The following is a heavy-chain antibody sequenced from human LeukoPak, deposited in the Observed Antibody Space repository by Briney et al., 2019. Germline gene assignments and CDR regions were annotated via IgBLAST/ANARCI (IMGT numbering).Heavy chain of an antibody. CDR3: ATAGDIIAAAGSTYNWFDP. CDR1: GYTFTSYY. D-gene: IGHD6-13*01. CDR2: INPSGGST. V-gene: IGHV1-46*01. Sequence: ASVKVSCKASGYTFTSYYMQWVRQAPGQGLEWMGIINPSGGSTSYAQKFQGRVTMTRDMSTSTVYMELSSLRSEDTAVYYCATAGDIIAAAGSTYNWFDPWGQGTLVTVSS. J-gene: IGHJ5*02.